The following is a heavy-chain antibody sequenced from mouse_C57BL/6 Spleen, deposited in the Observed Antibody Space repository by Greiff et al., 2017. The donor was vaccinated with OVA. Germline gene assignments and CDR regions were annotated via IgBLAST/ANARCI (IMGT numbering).Heavy chain of an antibody. V-gene: IGHV7-3*01. CDR1: GFTFTDYY. Sequence: EVQGVESGGGLVQPGGSLSLSCAASGFTFTDYYMSWVRQPPGKALEWLGFIRNKSNGYTAEYSESVKGRFTISRDNSQSILYLQMNALKAEDSATYYCARDSSDFDYWGQGTTLTVSS. D-gene: IGHD1-1*01. J-gene: IGHJ2*01. CDR3: ARDSSDFDY. CDR2: IRNKSNGYTA.